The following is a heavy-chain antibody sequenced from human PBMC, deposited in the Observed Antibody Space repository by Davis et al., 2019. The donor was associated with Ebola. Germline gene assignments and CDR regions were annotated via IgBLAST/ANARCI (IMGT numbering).Heavy chain of an antibody. CDR1: GVSLNSGDYY. J-gene: IGHJ4*02. CDR2: IYTSGSA. CDR3: ARDGHNYSYFDF. V-gene: IGHV4-31*01. Sequence: SETLSLTCSVSGVSLNSGDYYWSWIRQLPGKGLEWIGFIYTSGSAYYNPSLESQVTISLDTSKSQFSLKLSSVTAADTAVYYCARDGHNYSYFDFWGQGTLVTVSS. D-gene: IGHD5-24*01.